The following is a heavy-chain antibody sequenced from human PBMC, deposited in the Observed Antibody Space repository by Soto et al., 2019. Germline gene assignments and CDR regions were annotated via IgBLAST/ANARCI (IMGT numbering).Heavy chain of an antibody. CDR1: GFTVSSNY. V-gene: IGHV3-66*04. CDR3: ARHGYSYGGAYFDY. J-gene: IGHJ4*02. D-gene: IGHD5-18*01. CDR2: IYSGGRA. Sequence: EVQLVESGGGLVQPGGSLRLSCAASGFTVSSNYMSWVRQAPGKGLEWVSVIYSGGRAYYADSVKGRFTISRDNSKNTMYLQINSLRGEDTGVYYCARHGYSYGGAYFDYWGQGTLVTVSS.